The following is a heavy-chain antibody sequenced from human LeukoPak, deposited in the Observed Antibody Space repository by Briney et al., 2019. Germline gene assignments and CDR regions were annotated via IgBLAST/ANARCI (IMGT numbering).Heavy chain of an antibody. Sequence: GGSLRLSCAASGFTFSSYSMNWVREAQGKGLEWVSSISSSSRYIYYADSVKARFTISRDNAKNSLYLQMNSLRAEDTAMYYCATSGGSGSPPDYWGQGTLVTVSS. CDR2: ISSSSRYI. V-gene: IGHV3-21*01. CDR1: GFTFSSYS. CDR3: ATSGGSGSPPDY. J-gene: IGHJ4*02. D-gene: IGHD3-10*01.